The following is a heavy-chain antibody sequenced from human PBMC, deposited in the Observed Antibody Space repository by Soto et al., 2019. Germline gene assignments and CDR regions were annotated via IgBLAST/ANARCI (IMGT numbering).Heavy chain of an antibody. D-gene: IGHD1-26*01. CDR1: GGPFSSYA. J-gene: IGHJ3*01. Sequence: QVQLVQSGAEVKTPGSSVKVYCKASGGPFSSYAISWVRQAPGQGLEWMGGIIPIFGTGNNAQKFQGRVTITADDATNTADIELSSLISEDTAVDYCERGSSGLYYLGRDDAFDLWGQATIVTVAA. CDR3: ERGSSGLYYLGRDDAFDL. CDR2: IIPIFGTG. V-gene: IGHV1-69*12.